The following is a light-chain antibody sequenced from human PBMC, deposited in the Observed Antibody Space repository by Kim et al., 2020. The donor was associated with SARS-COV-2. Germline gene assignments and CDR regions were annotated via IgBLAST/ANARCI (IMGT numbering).Light chain of an antibody. CDR2: QDS. Sequence: VSPGQAATITWYGNKLGDTFACWYQQKAGQSPVLVIYQDSKRHSGIPERFSGSNSGDTSTLTISGTQAMDEADYYCQAWDSSTAVVFGGGTQLTVL. V-gene: IGLV3-1*01. CDR3: QAWDSSTAVV. J-gene: IGLJ2*01. CDR1: KLGDTF.